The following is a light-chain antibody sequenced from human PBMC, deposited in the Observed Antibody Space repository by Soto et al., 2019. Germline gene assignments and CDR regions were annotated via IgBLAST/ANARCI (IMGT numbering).Light chain of an antibody. J-gene: IGKJ1*01. CDR3: QQAHSLPRT. Sequence: DIQLTQSPSSVSASVGDRVTITCRASQDIRSWVAWYQQNPGKAPKLLIYAASTLQSGVPSRFSGSGSGTEFTLTIGNLQPEDFATYYCQQAHSLPRTFGQGTKVDIK. CDR1: QDIRSW. CDR2: AAS. V-gene: IGKV1D-12*01.